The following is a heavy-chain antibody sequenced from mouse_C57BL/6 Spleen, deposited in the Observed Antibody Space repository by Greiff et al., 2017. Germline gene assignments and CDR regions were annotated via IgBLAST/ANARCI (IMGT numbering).Heavy chain of an antibody. CDR3: AVITTVW. CDR1: GYTFTDYY. CDR2: INPNNGGT. D-gene: IGHD1-1*01. V-gene: IGHV1-26*01. Sequence: EVQLQQSGPELVKPGASVKISCKASGYTFTDYYMNWVKQSHGKSLEWIGDINPNNGGTSYNQKFKGKATLTVDKSSSTAYMELRSLTSEDSAVYYCAVITTVWWGQGTTLTVSS. J-gene: IGHJ2*01.